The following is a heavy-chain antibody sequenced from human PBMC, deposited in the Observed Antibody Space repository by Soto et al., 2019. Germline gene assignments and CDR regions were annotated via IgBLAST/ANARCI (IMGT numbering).Heavy chain of an antibody. V-gene: IGHV3-48*03. CDR2: ISKSSSVI. Sequence: EVQLVESGGGLVQPGGSLRLSCAASGSTFSSSEMHWVRQAPGKGLEWVSYISKSSSVIYYADSVKGRFTISRDNAKNLLYLQMNSLRAEDTAVYFCASVNLRFSYGLDVWGQGTTVTVSS. D-gene: IGHD3-3*01. J-gene: IGHJ6*02. CDR1: GSTFSSSE. CDR3: ASVNLRFSYGLDV.